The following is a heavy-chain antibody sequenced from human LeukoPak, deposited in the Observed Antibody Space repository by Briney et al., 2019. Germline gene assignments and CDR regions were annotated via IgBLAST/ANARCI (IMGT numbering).Heavy chain of an antibody. CDR2: INPNSGGT. CDR3: ARGGFSGDWFDP. J-gene: IGHJ5*02. CDR1: GYTFTSYG. Sequence: GASVKVSCKASGYTFTSYGISWVRQATGQGLEWMGWINPNSGGTNYAQKFQGRVTMTRDTSISTAYMELSRLRSDDTAVYYCARGGFSGDWFDPWGQGTLVTVSS. D-gene: IGHD3-10*01. V-gene: IGHV1-2*02.